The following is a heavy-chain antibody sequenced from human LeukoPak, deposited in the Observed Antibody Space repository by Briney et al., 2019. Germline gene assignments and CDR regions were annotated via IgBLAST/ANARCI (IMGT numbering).Heavy chain of an antibody. CDR2: INPNSGGT. D-gene: IGHD2-15*01. Sequence: ASVKVSCKASEYTFTGYYMHWVRQAPGQGLEWMGWINPNSGGTNYAQKFQGRVTMTRDTSISTAYMELSRLRSDDTAVYYCARDWDMETNCFDPWGQGTLVTVSS. J-gene: IGHJ5*02. CDR1: EYTFTGYY. CDR3: ARDWDMETNCFDP. V-gene: IGHV1-2*02.